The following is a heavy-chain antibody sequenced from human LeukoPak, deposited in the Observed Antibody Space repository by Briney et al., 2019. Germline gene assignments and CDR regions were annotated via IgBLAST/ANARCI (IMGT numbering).Heavy chain of an antibody. Sequence: GGSLRLSCAASGFTFSSYWMSWVRQAPGKGLEWVANIKQDGSEKYYVDSVKGRFTISRDNAKNSLYLPMNSLRAEDTAVYYCARVGLAYCSGGSCYRDWFDPWGQGTLVTVSS. CDR2: IKQDGSEK. CDR3: ARVGLAYCSGGSCYRDWFDP. J-gene: IGHJ5*02. CDR1: GFTFSSYW. D-gene: IGHD2-15*01. V-gene: IGHV3-7*01.